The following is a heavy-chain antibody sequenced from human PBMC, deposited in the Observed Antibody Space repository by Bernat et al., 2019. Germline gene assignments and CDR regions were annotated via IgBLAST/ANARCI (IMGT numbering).Heavy chain of an antibody. CDR2: ISESGSST. CDR1: GFSFSINA. Sequence: EVQLLESGGGLVQPGGSLRISCAASGFSFSINAMSGVRQAPGRGLEWVSSISESGSSTFYADSVKGRFTISRDNSKNTLYLQMNSLRAEDTAVYYCAKDDVVGARAGFDYWGQGTLVTVSS. CDR3: AKDDVVGARAGFDY. D-gene: IGHD1-26*01. V-gene: IGHV3-23*01. J-gene: IGHJ4*02.